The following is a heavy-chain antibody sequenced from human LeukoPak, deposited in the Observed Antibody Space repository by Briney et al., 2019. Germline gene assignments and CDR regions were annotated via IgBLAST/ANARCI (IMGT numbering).Heavy chain of an antibody. V-gene: IGHV4-59*01. CDR2: IYYSGST. J-gene: IGHJ4*02. D-gene: IGHD3-22*01. CDR3: ARGDSGYYYDSSGYSFDY. Sequence: SEILSLTCTVSGGSISSYYWSWIRQPPGKGLEWIGYIYYSGSTNYNPSLKSRVTISVDTSKNQFSLKLSSVTAADTAVYYCARGDSGYYYDSSGYSFDYWGQGTLVTVSS. CDR1: GGSISSYY.